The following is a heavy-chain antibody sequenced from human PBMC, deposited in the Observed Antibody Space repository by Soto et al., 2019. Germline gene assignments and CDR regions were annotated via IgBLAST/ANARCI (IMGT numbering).Heavy chain of an antibody. CDR2: INPSGGST. CDR1: GSTFTSYY. Sequence: ASVKVSCKASGSTFTSYYMHWVRQAPGQGLEWMGIINPSGGSTSYAQKFQGRVTMTRDTSTSTVYMELSSLRSEDTAVYYRARDFLVGPYCSSTSCSPGHYYHYGMHVWGPAPTVTVS. J-gene: IGHJ6*02. D-gene: IGHD2-2*01. CDR3: ARDFLVGPYCSSTSCSPGHYYHYGMHV. V-gene: IGHV1-46*03.